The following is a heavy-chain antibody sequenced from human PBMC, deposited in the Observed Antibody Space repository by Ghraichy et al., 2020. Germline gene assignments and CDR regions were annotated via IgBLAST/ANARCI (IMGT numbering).Heavy chain of an antibody. D-gene: IGHD1-26*01. CDR3: ARAIVGATNYYGMDV. CDR2: IYYSGST. J-gene: IGHJ6*02. Sequence: SETLSLTCTVSGGSISSYYWSWIRQPPGKGLEWIGYIYYSGSTNYNPSLKSRVTISVDTSKNQFSLKLSSVTAADTAVYYCARAIVGATNYYGMDVWGQGTTVTVSS. CDR1: GGSISSYY. V-gene: IGHV4-59*01.